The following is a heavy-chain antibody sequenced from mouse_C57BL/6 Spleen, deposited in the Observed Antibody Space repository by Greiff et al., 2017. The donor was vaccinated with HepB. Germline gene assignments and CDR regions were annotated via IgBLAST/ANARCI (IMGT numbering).Heavy chain of an antibody. V-gene: IGHV1-52*01. D-gene: IGHD1-1*01. CDR1: GYTFTSYW. CDR2: IDPSDSET. CDR3: ARRYGSSPHFAY. J-gene: IGHJ3*01. Sequence: QVQLQQSGAELVRPGSSVKLSCKASGYTFTSYWMHWVKQRPIQGLEWIGNIDPSDSETHYNQKFKDKATLTVDKSSSTAYMQLSSLTSEDSAVYYCARRYGSSPHFAYWGQGTLVTVSA.